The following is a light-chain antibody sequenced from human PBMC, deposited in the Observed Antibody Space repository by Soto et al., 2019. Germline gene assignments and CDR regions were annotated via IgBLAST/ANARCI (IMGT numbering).Light chain of an antibody. J-gene: IGLJ1*01. CDR1: SSNIGAGYD. Sequence: QSVLTQPPSVSGAPGQRVTISCTGSSSNIGAGYDVHWYQQLPGTAPKLLIYGNSNRPSGVPDRFSGSKSGTSASLAITGLQAEDEADYYCQPYDSSLSGSLYVFGTGTKLTVL. V-gene: IGLV1-40*01. CDR3: QPYDSSLSGSLYV. CDR2: GNS.